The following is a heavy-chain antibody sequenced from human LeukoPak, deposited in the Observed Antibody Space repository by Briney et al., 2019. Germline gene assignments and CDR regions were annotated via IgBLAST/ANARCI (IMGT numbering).Heavy chain of an antibody. CDR1: GYTFTSYG. D-gene: IGHD6-13*01. CDR3: AREGWAAAQGRNNWFDP. CDR2: ISAYNGNT. Sequence: ASVNVSCKASGYTFTSYGISWVRQAPGQGLEWMGWISAYNGNTNYAQKLQGRVTMTTDTSTSTAYMELRSLRSDDTAVYYCAREGWAAAQGRNNWFDPWGQGTLVTVSS. V-gene: IGHV1-18*01. J-gene: IGHJ5*02.